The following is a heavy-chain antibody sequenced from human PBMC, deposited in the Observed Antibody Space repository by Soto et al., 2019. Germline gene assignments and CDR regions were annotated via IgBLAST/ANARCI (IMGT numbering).Heavy chain of an antibody. V-gene: IGHV3-15*01. CDR2: IKSKTDGGTT. D-gene: IGHD1-1*01. CDR3: TTVQGGYFDY. J-gene: IGHJ4*02. Sequence: GGSLRLSCAAFGFTLDKYTMGWVRQAPGKGLEWVGRIKSKTDGGTTDYAAPVKGRFTISRDDSKNTLYLQMNSLKTEDTAGYYCTTVQGGYFDYWGQGTLFTV. CDR1: GFTLDKYT.